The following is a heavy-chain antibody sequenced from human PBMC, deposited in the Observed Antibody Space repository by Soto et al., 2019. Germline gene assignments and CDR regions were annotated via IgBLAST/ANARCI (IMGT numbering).Heavy chain of an antibody. D-gene: IGHD2-2*02. CDR2: IWYDGSNK. CDR1: GFTFSSYG. Sequence: GGSLRLSCAASGFTFSSYGMHWVRQAPGKGLEWVAVIWYDGSNKYYADSVKGRFTISRDNSKNTLYLQMNSLRAGDTAVYYCARNDIVVVPAAIGHYYYGMDVWGQGTTVTVSS. CDR3: ARNDIVVVPAAIGHYYYGMDV. J-gene: IGHJ6*02. V-gene: IGHV3-33*01.